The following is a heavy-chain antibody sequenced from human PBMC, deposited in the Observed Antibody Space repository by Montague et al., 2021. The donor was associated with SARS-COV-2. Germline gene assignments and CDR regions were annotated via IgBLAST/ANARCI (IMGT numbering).Heavy chain of an antibody. J-gene: IGHJ4*02. CDR2: ITRDSGTL. CDR3: AKDFDYYDSSGYFDY. D-gene: IGHD3-22*01. Sequence: SLSLSCAVSGFTFGYHAMPWVRQAPGKGPDWISGITRDSGTLGYADSVXGRFTISRDNAKNSLYLQMNSLRVEDTALYYCAKDFDYYDSSGYFDYWGQGTLVNGSA. CDR1: GFTFGYHA. V-gene: IGHV3-9*01.